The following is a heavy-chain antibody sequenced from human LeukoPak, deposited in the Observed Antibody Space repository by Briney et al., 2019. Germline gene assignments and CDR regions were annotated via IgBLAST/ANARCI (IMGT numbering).Heavy chain of an antibody. CDR3: ARASWGYCSGGSCYPSFDY. V-gene: IGHV4-61*01. Sequence: SETLSLTCTVSGGSVSSGSYYWSWIRQPPGKGLEWIGYIYYSGSTNYNPSLQSSVKISVSTSKNQYSPKLSSVTAADTAVYYCARASWGYCSGGSCYPSFDYWGQGTLVTVSS. CDR1: GGSVSSGSYY. CDR2: IYYSGST. D-gene: IGHD2-15*01. J-gene: IGHJ4*02.